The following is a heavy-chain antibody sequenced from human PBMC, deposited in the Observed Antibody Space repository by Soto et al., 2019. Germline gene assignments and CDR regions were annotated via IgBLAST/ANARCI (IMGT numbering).Heavy chain of an antibody. CDR2: ISPHNGNT. CDR3: ARDTGNSFDY. CDR1: GYTFNTYF. J-gene: IGHJ4*02. Sequence: HVQLVQSGGELKEPGASVKVSCNTSGYTFNTYFITWVRQAPGQGLEWMGWISPHNGNTNYAEKFQGRVTMTADTITTTAYMELRNRRIDDTAVYYCARDTGNSFDYWGQGPPVTVSS. V-gene: IGHV1-18*01.